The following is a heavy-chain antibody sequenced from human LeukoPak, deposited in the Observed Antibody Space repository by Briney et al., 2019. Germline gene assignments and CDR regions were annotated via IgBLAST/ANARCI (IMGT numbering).Heavy chain of an antibody. V-gene: IGHV4-59*01. CDR3: ARTGSTVTMLYPFDH. D-gene: IGHD4-17*01. Sequence: KPSETLSLTCTVDGGSLRSYYWSWIRQPPGKGLEWIGYIYYSGSTNYNPSLKSRVSISVDTSKNQFSLKLSSVTAADTAVYYCARTGSTVTMLYPFDHWGQGTLVTVSS. CDR2: IYYSGST. J-gene: IGHJ4*02. CDR1: GGSLRSYY.